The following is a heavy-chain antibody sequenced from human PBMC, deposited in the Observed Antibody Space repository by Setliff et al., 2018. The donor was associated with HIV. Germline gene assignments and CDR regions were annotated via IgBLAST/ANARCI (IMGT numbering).Heavy chain of an antibody. V-gene: IGHV3-53*01. CDR2: LYGDGRT. CDR3: AKGVKFLDP. J-gene: IGHJ5*02. CDR1: GFTFSDFW. Sequence: GGSLRLSCAASGFTFSDFWMYWVRQAPGKGLEWVSTLYGDGRTFYADSAQGRFTISRDNSNNILFLQMNSLLAEDTAVYYCAKGVKFLDPWGQGTLVTVSS. D-gene: IGHD3-16*01.